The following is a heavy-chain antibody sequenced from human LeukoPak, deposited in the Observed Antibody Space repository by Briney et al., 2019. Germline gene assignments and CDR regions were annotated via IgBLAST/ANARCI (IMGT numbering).Heavy chain of an antibody. CDR2: IIPIFGTV. J-gene: IGHJ4*02. V-gene: IGHV1-69*06. Sequence: ASVKVSCKASGGTFSSYAISWVRQAPGQGLEWMGGIIPIFGTVNYAQKFQGRVTITAGKSTSTAYMELTSLRSEDTAVYYCARALKYGDKRYFDYWGQGTLVTVSS. CDR3: ARALKYGDKRYFDY. D-gene: IGHD4-17*01. CDR1: GGTFSSYA.